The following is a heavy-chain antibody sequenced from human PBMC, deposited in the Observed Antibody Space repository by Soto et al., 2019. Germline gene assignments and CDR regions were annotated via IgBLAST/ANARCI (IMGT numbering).Heavy chain of an antibody. CDR3: ARIRYDYGDLTEWYFDL. J-gene: IGHJ2*01. V-gene: IGHV4-39*01. CDR2: ICYSGST. D-gene: IGHD4-17*01. Sequence: QLQLQESGPGLVKPSETLSLTCTVSGGSISSSSYYWGWIRQPPGQGLEWIGSICYSGSTYYNPSLKSRVTISVDTSKNPFSLKLSSVTAADTAVYYCARIRYDYGDLTEWYFDLWGRGTLVTVSS. CDR1: GGSISSSSYY.